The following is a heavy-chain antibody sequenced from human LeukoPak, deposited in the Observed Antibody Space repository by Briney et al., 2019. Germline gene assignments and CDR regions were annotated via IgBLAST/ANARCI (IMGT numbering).Heavy chain of an antibody. Sequence: PGWSLRLSCATSGFTFSMSAMHWVRLAPGKGLDWVAVISFDGGNKFYADSVKGRFSISRDNSKNTLYLQMNSLGLDDTAVYFCARGRAGIAAAGFDYWGQGTLVTVSS. CDR1: GFTFSMSA. CDR3: ARGRAGIAAAGFDY. J-gene: IGHJ4*02. CDR2: ISFDGGNK. D-gene: IGHD6-13*01. V-gene: IGHV3-30-3*01.